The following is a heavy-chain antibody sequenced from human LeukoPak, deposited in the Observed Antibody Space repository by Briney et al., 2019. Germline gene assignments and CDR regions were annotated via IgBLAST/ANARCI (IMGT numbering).Heavy chain of an antibody. CDR2: INPNSGGT. CDR3: ARDRGQQLVHDY. CDR1: GYTFTRYY. J-gene: IGHJ4*02. V-gene: IGHV1-2*02. D-gene: IGHD6-13*01. Sequence: ASVKVSCKPSGYTFTRYYMHWVRQAPGQGLEWMGWINPNSGGTNYAQKFQGRVTMTRDTSISTAYMELSRLRSDDTAVYYCARDRGQQLVHDYWGQGTLVTVSS.